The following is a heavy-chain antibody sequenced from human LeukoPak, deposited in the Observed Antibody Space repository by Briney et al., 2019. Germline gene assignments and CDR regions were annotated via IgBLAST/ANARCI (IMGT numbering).Heavy chain of an antibody. D-gene: IGHD3-10*01. Sequence: ASVKVSCKASGYTFTSYAMHWVRQAPGQRLEWMGWINAGNGNTKYSQKFQGRVTITRDTSASTAYMELSSLRSEDTAVYYCARTRTYYYGSGSYRWFDPWGQGTLVTVSS. CDR3: ARTRTYYYGSGSYRWFDP. V-gene: IGHV1-3*01. J-gene: IGHJ5*02. CDR1: GYTFTSYA. CDR2: INAGNGNT.